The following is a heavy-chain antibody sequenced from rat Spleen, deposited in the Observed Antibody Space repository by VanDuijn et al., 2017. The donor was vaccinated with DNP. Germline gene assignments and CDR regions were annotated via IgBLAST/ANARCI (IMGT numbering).Heavy chain of an antibody. J-gene: IGHJ2*01. CDR3: ARGGRSYFDY. Sequence: EVQLVESGGGLVQPGRSLKLSCAASGFTFSNYYMAWVRQAPKKGLEWVAAISPSGSRTYYLDSVKGRFTISSDDAKNTLYLQMNSLRSEDTASYYCARGGRSYFDYWGQGVMVTVSS. D-gene: IGHD1-11*01. CDR2: ISPSGSRT. V-gene: IGHV5-25*01. CDR1: GFTFSNYY.